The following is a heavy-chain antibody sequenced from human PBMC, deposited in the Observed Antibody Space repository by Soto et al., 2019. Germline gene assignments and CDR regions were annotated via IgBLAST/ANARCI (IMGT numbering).Heavy chain of an antibody. J-gene: IGHJ4*02. V-gene: IGHV4-39*01. CDR1: GDSITSNSYF. Sequence: SEALALSWTGSGDSITSNSYFVGWVRQPPGEGLGWIGSICDSGTTYYTPPLKRGVTISVDRSKHRFSLKLSSVTAADTAVYYCARHFSVDYFDSWGQGALVTVSS. CDR3: ARHFSVDYFDS. CDR2: ICDSGTT.